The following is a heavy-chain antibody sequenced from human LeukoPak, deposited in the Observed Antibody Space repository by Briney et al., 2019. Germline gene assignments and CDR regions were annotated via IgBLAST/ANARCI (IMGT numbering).Heavy chain of an antibody. CDR3: AKQYTGNIAYWFDH. V-gene: IGHV3-23*01. J-gene: IGHJ5*02. CDR2: ISAGGDST. D-gene: IGHD5-12*01. CDR1: GFTFSSHA. Sequence: PGGSLRLSCAASGFTFSSHAMYWVRQAPGKGLDWVSAISAGGDSTYYADSVKGRFTISRDNSKNTLYLQLNSLSAEDTAIYFCAKQYTGNIAYWFDHWGRGTLVTVSS.